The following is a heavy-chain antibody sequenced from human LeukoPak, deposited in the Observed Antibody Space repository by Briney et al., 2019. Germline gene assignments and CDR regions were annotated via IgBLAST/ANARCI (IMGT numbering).Heavy chain of an antibody. Sequence: SETLSLTCPVSGGSISSFYWSWIRQPPGKGLEWIGYIYYSGSTNYNPSLKSRVTISVDTSKNQFSLKLSSVTAADTAVYYCARIVISAAEGYFDYWGQGTLVTVSS. CDR2: IYYSGST. J-gene: IGHJ4*02. D-gene: IGHD6-13*01. V-gene: IGHV4-59*01. CDR3: ARIVISAAEGYFDY. CDR1: GGSISSFY.